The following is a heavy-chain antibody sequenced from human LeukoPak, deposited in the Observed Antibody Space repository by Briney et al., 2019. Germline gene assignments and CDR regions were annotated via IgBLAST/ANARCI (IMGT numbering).Heavy chain of an antibody. CDR2: ISSTSIYT. V-gene: IGHV3-11*06. CDR1: GFTFSDYY. Sequence: GGSLRLSCAASGFTFSDYYMSWIRQAPGKGLEWVSDISSTSIYTNYADSVKGRFTISRDNAKNTLYLQMNSLRAEDTAVYYCAKHPAFDIWGQGTMVTVSS. J-gene: IGHJ3*02. CDR3: AKHPAFDI.